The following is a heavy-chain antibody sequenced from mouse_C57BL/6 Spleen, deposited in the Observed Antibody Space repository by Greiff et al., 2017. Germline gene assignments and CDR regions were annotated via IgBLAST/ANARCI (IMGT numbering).Heavy chain of an antibody. Sequence: QVQLQQPGAELVMPGASVKLSCTASGYTFNSYWMHWVKQRPGQGLEWIGEIDPADSYTNYNQKFKGKSTLTVDKSSSTAYLQLSSLTSEASAVYYCARSGDYDVRFAYWGQGTLVTVSA. CDR2: IDPADSYT. D-gene: IGHD2-4*01. CDR3: ARSGDYDVRFAY. V-gene: IGHV1-69*01. CDR1: GYTFNSYW. J-gene: IGHJ3*01.